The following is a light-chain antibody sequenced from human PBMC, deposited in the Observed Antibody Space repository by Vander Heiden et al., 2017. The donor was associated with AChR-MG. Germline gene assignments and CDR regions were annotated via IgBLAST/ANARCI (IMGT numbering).Light chain of an antibody. V-gene: IGLV4-69*01. J-gene: IGLJ3*02. CDR1: SGHSSYA. CDR3: QTWGTGILV. CDR2: LNSDGSH. Sequence: QLVLTQSPSASASLGASVKVTCTLSSGHSSYAIAWHQQQPEKGPRYLMKLNSDGSHTKGDGIPDRFSGSSSGAARYLTISSLQSEDEAYYYCQTWGTGILVFGGGTKLTVL.